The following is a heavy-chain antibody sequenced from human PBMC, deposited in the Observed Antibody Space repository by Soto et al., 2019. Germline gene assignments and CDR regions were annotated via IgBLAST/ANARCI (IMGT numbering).Heavy chain of an antibody. D-gene: IGHD6-19*01. V-gene: IGHV1-69*12. CDR3: ARTSIGLSSGWYLFRN. J-gene: IGHJ4*02. CDR2: IIPIFGTA. Sequence: QVQLVQSGAEVKKPGSSVKVSCKASGGTFSSYAISWVRQAPGQGLEWMGGIIPIFGTANYAQKFQGRVTITADESTSTAYMELSSLRSEDTAMYYCARTSIGLSSGWYLFRNWGQGTLVTVSS. CDR1: GGTFSSYA.